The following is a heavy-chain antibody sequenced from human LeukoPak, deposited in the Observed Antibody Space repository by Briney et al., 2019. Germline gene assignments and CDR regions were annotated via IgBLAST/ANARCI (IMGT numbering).Heavy chain of an antibody. CDR3: ARQTDSGLFILP. CDR1: GGSISIYY. D-gene: IGHD3/OR15-3a*01. J-gene: IGHJ4*02. V-gene: IGHV4-59*08. CDR2: IYYSGST. Sequence: SETLSLTCTVSGGSISIYYWSWIRQPPGKGLEGIGYIYYSGSTNYNPSLKSRVTISVDTSKNQFSLKLSSVTAADTAVYYCARQTDSGLFILPGGQGTLVTVSS.